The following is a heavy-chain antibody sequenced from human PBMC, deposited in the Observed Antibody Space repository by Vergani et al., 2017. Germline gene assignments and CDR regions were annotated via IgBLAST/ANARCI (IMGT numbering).Heavy chain of an antibody. CDR1: GGTFSSYA. V-gene: IGHV1-69*01. CDR3: GRAGRVVRGVRYNWCDP. J-gene: IGHJ5*02. CDR2: IIPIFGTA. Sequence: QVQLVQSGAEVKKPGSSVKVSCKASGGTFSSYAISWVRQAPGQGLEWMGGIIPIFGTANYAQKFQGRVTITADESTSTAYMELSSLRSEDTAVYYCGRAGRVVRGVRYNWCDPWGQGTLVTGSS. D-gene: IGHD3-10*01.